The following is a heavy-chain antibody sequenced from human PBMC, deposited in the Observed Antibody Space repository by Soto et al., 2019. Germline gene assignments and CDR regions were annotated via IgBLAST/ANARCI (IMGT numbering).Heavy chain of an antibody. D-gene: IGHD1-26*01. CDR2: IYDGGNS. Sequence: QLQLQESGPGLVKPSETLSLTCTVSGGSISSSTSYWGWVRQPPGKGLEWIASIYDGGNSNYHLSLSSRVTLSVDSSKNHLSLKLSSVTAADTAVYYCARHSSGSRDPGFDYWGQGTLVTVSS. V-gene: IGHV4-39*01. J-gene: IGHJ4*02. CDR3: ARHSSGSRDPGFDY. CDR1: GGSISSSTSY.